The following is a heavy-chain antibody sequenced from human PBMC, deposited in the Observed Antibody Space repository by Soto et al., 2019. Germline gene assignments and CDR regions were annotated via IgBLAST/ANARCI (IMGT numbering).Heavy chain of an antibody. Sequence: GGSLRLSCAASGFTFTNYAMNWVRQAPGKGLEWISAISGSGGGTYYADSVKGRFTISRDNSKNTLYLQMNSLRAEDTALYYCARDAVSSEGGAKYYFYNWGLGNLVTVSS. CDR3: ARDAVSSEGGAKYYFYN. CDR1: GFTFTNYA. V-gene: IGHV3-23*01. J-gene: IGHJ4*02. D-gene: IGHD6-19*01. CDR2: ISGSGGGT.